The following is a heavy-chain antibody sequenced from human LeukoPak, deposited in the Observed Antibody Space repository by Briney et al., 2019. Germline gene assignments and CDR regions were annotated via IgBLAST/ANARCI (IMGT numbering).Heavy chain of an antibody. CDR2: ISHSGST. CDR3: ARALGVGDYVGFDY. D-gene: IGHD4-17*01. CDR1: GGSISTFY. V-gene: IGHV4-59*01. J-gene: IGHJ4*02. Sequence: PSETLSLTCTVSGGSISTFYWSWIRQPPGKGLEWIAYISHSGSTSYNPFLKSRVVMSVDTSKNQFSLKLSSVTAADTAVYYCARALGVGDYVGFDYWGQGTLVTVSS.